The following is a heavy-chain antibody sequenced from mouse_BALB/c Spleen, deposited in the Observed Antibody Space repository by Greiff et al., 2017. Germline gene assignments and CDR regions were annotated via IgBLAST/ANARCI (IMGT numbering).Heavy chain of an antibody. CDR1: GYSITSGYY. J-gene: IGHJ3*01. V-gene: IGHV3-6*02. D-gene: IGHD2-3*01. Sequence: VQLQQSGPGLVKPSQSLSLTCSVTGYSITSGYYWNWIRQFPGNKLEWMGYISYDGSNNSNPSLKNRISITRDTSKNQFFLKLNSVTTEDTATYYCAREGWAYWGQGTLVTVSA. CDR3: AREGWAY. CDR2: ISYDGSN.